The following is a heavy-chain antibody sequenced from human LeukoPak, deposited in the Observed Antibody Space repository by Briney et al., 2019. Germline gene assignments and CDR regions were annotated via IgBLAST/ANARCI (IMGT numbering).Heavy chain of an antibody. D-gene: IGHD6-13*01. J-gene: IGHJ4*02. CDR1: GYSFTSYW. CDR2: IYPGDSDT. V-gene: IGHV5-51*01. Sequence: GESLQISCKGSGYSFTSYWIGWVRQMPGKSLEWMGIIYPGDSDTRYSPSFQGQVTISADKSISTAYLQWSSLKASDTAMYYCARLVYSSSWYFDYWGQGTLVTVSS. CDR3: ARLVYSSSWYFDY.